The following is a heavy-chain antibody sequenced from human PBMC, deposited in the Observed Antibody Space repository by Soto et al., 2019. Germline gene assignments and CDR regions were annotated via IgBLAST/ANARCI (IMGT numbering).Heavy chain of an antibody. CDR2: INHSGST. D-gene: IGHD3-22*01. V-gene: IGHV4-39*01. J-gene: IGHJ4*02. Sequence: QLQLQESGPGLVKPSETLSLTCRVSDGSMNSDSSYWGWIRQPPGKGLEWIGVINHSGSTYHNLSLKGRVTMSDDASRSQCSLKLTSMTGADTAVYYCARLGGYVSVGYYYLWDSWGQGTLVTVSS. CDR3: ARLGGYVSVGYYYLWDS. CDR1: DGSMNSDSSY.